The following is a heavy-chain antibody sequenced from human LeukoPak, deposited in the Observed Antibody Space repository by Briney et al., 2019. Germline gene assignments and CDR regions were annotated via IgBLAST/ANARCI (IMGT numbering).Heavy chain of an antibody. Sequence: GGSLRLSCAASGFTFSSYWMHWVRQAPGKGLVWVSRINNDGSSTSYADSVKGRFTISRDNAKNTLYLQMNSLRAEDTAVYYCARPTKGGSSWYGGFDPWGQGTLVTVSS. CDR2: INNDGSST. V-gene: IGHV3-74*01. CDR3: ARPTKGGSSWYGGFDP. J-gene: IGHJ5*02. D-gene: IGHD6-13*01. CDR1: GFTFSSYW.